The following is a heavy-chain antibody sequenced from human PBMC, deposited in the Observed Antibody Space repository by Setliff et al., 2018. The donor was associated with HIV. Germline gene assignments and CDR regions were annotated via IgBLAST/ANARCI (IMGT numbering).Heavy chain of an antibody. Sequence: GSLRLSCAASGFTFSSYEMNWVRQAPGKGLEWVSYISSSGSTIYYADSVKGRFTISRDNAKNSLYLQMNSLRAEDTAVYYCATTVTLRAEYFQHWGQGTLVTVSS. CDR3: ATTVTLRAEYFQH. CDR1: GFTFSSYE. CDR2: ISSSGSTI. D-gene: IGHD4-17*01. V-gene: IGHV3-48*03. J-gene: IGHJ1*01.